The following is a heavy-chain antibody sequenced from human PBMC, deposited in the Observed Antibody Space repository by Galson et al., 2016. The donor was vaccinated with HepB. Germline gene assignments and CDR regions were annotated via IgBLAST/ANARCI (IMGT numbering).Heavy chain of an antibody. CDR3: ARVIVGAIYY. J-gene: IGHJ4*02. V-gene: IGHV4-59*01. CDR1: GASISSYY. CDR2: IFFGGST. Sequence: SETLSLTCTVSGASISSYYWAWIRQPPGKGLEWIGYIFFGGSTSYNPSLKSRVTISVDTSKNEFSLNLTSVTAADSAIYYCARVIVGAIYYWGQGALVTVSS. D-gene: IGHD1-26*01.